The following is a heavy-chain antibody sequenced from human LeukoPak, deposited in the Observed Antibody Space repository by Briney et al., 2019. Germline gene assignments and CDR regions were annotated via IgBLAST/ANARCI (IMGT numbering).Heavy chain of an antibody. D-gene: IGHD3-9*01. V-gene: IGHV4-38-2*02. CDR2: IYHSGST. J-gene: IGHJ4*02. CDR1: GYSISSGYY. CDR3: ARDIRYFDWLSPYYFDY. Sequence: KTSETLSLTCAVSGYSISSGYYWGGIRQPPGKGLEWIGSIYHSGSTYYNPSLKSRVTISVDTSKNQFSLKLSSVTAADTAVYYCARDIRYFDWLSPYYFDYWGQGTLVTVSS.